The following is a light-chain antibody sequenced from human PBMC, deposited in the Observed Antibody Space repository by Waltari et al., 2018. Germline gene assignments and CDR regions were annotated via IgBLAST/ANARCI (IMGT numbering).Light chain of an antibody. CDR2: WAS. CDR3: QQYLTTPLT. V-gene: IGKV4-1*01. CDR1: QSVLYTSNNKNN. J-gene: IGKJ5*01. Sequence: DIVMTQSPDSLAVSLGERVTIDCKSSQSVLYTSNNKNNLAGYQQRPGQPPKLLIYWASTRESGVPDRFSGSGSGTDFPLTISSLQAEDVAVYFCQQYLTTPLTFGQGTRLEIK.